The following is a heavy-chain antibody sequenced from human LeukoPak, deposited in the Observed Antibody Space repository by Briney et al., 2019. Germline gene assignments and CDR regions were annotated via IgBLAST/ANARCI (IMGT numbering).Heavy chain of an antibody. CDR2: IRYDENTK. V-gene: IGHV3-30*02. Sequence: GRSLRLSCAASGFRFSDYGMQWVRQAPGKGLEWVACIRYDENTKYYVDSVKGRFTVSRDNSKNTLYLQMDRLRADDTAVYYCAKENTRDGYRHFHKWGQGTLVTVSS. CDR1: GFRFSDYG. CDR3: AKENTRDGYRHFHK. D-gene: IGHD5-24*01. J-gene: IGHJ4*02.